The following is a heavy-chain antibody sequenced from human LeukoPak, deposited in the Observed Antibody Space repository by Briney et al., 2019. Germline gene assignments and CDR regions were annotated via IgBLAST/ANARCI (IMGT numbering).Heavy chain of an antibody. D-gene: IGHD3-9*01. CDR2: IYYSGST. CDR3: ARSKDILTGYCFDY. V-gene: IGHV4-38-2*02. Sequence: SETLSLTCTVSGSSISSGYYWGWIRQPPGKGLEWIGSIYYSGSTYYKPSLKSRVTISLDTSKNQFSLKVRSVTAADTAVYYCARSKDILTGYCFDYWGQGTLVTVSS. CDR1: GSSISSGYY. J-gene: IGHJ4*02.